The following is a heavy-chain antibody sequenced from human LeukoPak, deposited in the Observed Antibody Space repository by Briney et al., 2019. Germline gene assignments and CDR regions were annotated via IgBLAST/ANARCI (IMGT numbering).Heavy chain of an antibody. V-gene: IGHV1-2*02. J-gene: IGHJ6*03. CDR2: INPNSGGT. CDR3: ARDPSSGYGSFGYYYYMDV. CDR1: GYTFTGYY. Sequence: ASVKVSCKASGYTFTGYYMHWVRQAPGQGLEWMGWINPNSGGTNYAQKFQGRVTMTRDTSISTAYMELSSLRSEDTAVYYCARDPSSGYGSFGYYYYMDVWGKGTTVTISS. D-gene: IGHD3-22*01.